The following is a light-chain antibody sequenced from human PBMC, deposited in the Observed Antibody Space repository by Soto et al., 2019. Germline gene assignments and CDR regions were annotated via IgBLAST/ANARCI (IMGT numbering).Light chain of an antibody. J-gene: IGLJ1*01. CDR3: SSYTSSSTLSTYV. CDR1: SSDVGGYNY. CDR2: DVS. V-gene: IGLV2-14*03. Sequence: QSVLAQPASVSGSPGQSITISCTGTSSDVGGYNYVSWYQHHPGKAPKLLIYDVSNRPSVFSNRFSGSKSGNTASLFIFGLQAEDEADYYCSSYTSSSTLSTYVFGTGTKVTVL.